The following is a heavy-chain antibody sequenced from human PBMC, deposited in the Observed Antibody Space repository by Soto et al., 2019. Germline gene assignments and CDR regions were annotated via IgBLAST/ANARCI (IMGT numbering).Heavy chain of an antibody. D-gene: IGHD6-6*01. Sequence: PGESLKISCNGSGYTFTHYWIDWLRQIPVKVLEWMGISGPGDCDTEYNPSFQGKVTMSADKSITTTYLRWTGLKGSDTAIYHCAGSILYYGMDVWGQGTTVTVSS. CDR2: SGPGDCDT. V-gene: IGHV5-51*01. CDR1: GYTFTHYW. J-gene: IGHJ6*02. CDR3: AGSILYYGMDV.